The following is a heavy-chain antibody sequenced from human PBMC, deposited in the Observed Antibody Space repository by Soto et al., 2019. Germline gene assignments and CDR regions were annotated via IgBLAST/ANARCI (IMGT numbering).Heavy chain of an antibody. CDR2: IYSGTTT. J-gene: IGHJ4*02. V-gene: IGHV3-66*01. D-gene: IGHD1-26*01. Sequence: SLRLSGAPSGLTDSGTYVGWIRQAPGKGLEWVSIIYSGTTTKYADSVKDRFTISGDNSQNTVYLQMNSLRAEDTAVYYCARGFRVEGAYDGGAFFDYWAQGT. CDR1: GLTDSGTY. CDR3: ARGFRVEGAYDGGAFFDY.